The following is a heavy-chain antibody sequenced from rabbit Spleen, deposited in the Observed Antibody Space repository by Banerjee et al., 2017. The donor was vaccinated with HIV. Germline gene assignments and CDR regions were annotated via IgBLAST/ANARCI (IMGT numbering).Heavy chain of an antibody. V-gene: IGHV1S40*01. CDR1: GFDLSSYAY. D-gene: IGHD7-1*01. Sequence: QSLVESGGGLVQPEGSLTLTCTASGFDLSSYAYMCWVRQAPGKGLECIACIYGGSSDSTWYASWAKGRFTISKTSSTTVTLQMTSLTVADTATYFCARDTGTSFSSYGMDLWAQAPSSPS. J-gene: IGHJ6*01. CDR3: ARDTGTSFSSYGMDL. CDR2: IYGGSSDST.